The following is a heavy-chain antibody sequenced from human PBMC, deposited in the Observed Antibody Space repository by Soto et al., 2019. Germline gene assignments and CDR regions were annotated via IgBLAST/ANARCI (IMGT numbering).Heavy chain of an antibody. V-gene: IGHV4-31*11. Sequence: PSETLSLTCAVSGGSISSGGYSWSWIRQHPGKGLEWIGYIYYSGSTYYNPSLKSRVTISVDTSKNQFSLKLSSVTAADTAVYYCARGITMIRGVILTPYFDYWGQGTLVTVSS. CDR2: IYYSGST. CDR3: ARGITMIRGVILTPYFDY. CDR1: GGSISSGGYS. D-gene: IGHD3-10*01. J-gene: IGHJ4*02.